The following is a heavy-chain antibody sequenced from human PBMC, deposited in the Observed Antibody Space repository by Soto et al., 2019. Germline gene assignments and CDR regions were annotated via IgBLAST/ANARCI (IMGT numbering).Heavy chain of an antibody. CDR1: GGTFSSYA. CDR3: ASPTIFGVVIRDSWFDP. Sequence: ASVKVSCKASGGTFSSYAISWVRQAPGQGLEWMGGIIPIFGTANYAQKFQGRVTITADESTSTAYMELSSLRSEDTAVYYCASPTIFGVVIRDSWFDPWGQGTLVTVSS. CDR2: IIPIFGTA. J-gene: IGHJ5*02. V-gene: IGHV1-69*13. D-gene: IGHD3-3*01.